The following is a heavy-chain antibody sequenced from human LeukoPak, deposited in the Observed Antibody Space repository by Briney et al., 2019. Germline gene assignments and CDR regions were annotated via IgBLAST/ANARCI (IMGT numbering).Heavy chain of an antibody. D-gene: IGHD5-18*01. CDR2: IYYSGST. CDR3: ARCGYSYGSEFDY. CDR1: GGSISSYY. V-gene: IGHV4-59*01. J-gene: IGHJ4*02. Sequence: SETLSLTCTVSGGSISSYYWSWIRQPPGKGLEWIGYIYYSGSTNYNPSLKSRVTTSVDTSKNQFSLKLSSVTAADTAVYYCARCGYSYGSEFDYWGQGTLVTVSS.